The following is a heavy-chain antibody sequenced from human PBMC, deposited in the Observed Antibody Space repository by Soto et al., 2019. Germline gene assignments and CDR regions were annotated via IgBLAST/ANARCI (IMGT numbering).Heavy chain of an antibody. Sequence: PSETLSLTCTVSGGSISSYYWSWIRQPPGKGLEWIGYIYYSGSTNYNPSLKSRVTISVDTSKNQFSLKLSSVTAADTAVYYCARGSGRPGKLSIVVVVAAKWYFDLWGRGTLVT. D-gene: IGHD2-15*01. CDR3: ARGSGRPGKLSIVVVVAAKWYFDL. CDR1: GGSISSYY. CDR2: IYYSGST. V-gene: IGHV4-59*01. J-gene: IGHJ2*01.